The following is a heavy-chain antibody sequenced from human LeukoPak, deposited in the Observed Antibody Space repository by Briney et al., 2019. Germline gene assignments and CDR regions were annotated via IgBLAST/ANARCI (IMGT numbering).Heavy chain of an antibody. V-gene: IGHV1-46*01. D-gene: IGHD6-19*01. CDR1: GYTFTDHY. J-gene: IGHJ4*02. CDR3: AREVAVEEGYYFDY. CDR2: INPSGGST. Sequence: ASVKVSCKAFGYTFTDHYVHWVRQAPGQGLEWMGIINPSGGSTSYAQKFQGRVTMTRDTSTSTVYMELSSLRSEDTAVYYCAREVAVEEGYYFDYWGQGTLVTVSS.